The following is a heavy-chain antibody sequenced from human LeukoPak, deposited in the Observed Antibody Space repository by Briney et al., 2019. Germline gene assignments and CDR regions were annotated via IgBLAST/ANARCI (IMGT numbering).Heavy chain of an antibody. V-gene: IGHV4-59*01. CDR2: MYYSGST. CDR3: ARDRGTTRNNWFGP. D-gene: IGHD2-2*01. CDR1: GGSISTSY. J-gene: IGHJ5*02. Sequence: SETLSLTCTVSGGSISTSYWSWIRQPPGKGLEWIGYMYYSGSTNYNPSLRSRVTMSVDTSKNQFSLKLTSVTAADTAIYYCARDRGTTRNNWFGPWGQGTLVTVSS.